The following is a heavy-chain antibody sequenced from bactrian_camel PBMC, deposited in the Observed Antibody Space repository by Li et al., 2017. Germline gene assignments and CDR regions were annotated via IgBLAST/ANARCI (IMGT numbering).Heavy chain of an antibody. D-gene: IGHD3*01. CDR1: GYSGSSC. Sequence: HVQLVESGGGSVQAGGSLRLSCAASGYSGSSCMGWSRQTPGADREGIATIDNDGNANYADSVKGRFTLSKDDDKNILYLEMDSLQPGDTAMYYCAAGWSFGVGTLLRRHYNYWGQGTQVTVS. V-gene: IGHV3S55*01. J-gene: IGHJ4*01. CDR2: IDNDGNA. CDR3: AAGWSFGVGTLLRRHYNY.